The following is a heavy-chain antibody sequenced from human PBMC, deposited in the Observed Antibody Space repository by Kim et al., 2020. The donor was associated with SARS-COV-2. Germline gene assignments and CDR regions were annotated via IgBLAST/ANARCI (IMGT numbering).Heavy chain of an antibody. D-gene: IGHD6-19*01. CDR3: ARHSGSGFYFDY. Sequence: YNPSRKGRVTISVDTSKNQFSLKLSSVTAADTAVYYCARHSGSGFYFDYWGQGTLVTVSS. J-gene: IGHJ4*02. V-gene: IGHV4-59*08.